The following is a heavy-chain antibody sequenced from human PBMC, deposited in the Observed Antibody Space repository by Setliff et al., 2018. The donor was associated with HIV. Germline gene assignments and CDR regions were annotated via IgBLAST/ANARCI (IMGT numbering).Heavy chain of an antibody. D-gene: IGHD3-10*01. J-gene: IGHJ4*02. V-gene: IGHV4-39*07. Sequence: ETLSPTCTVPGGSISSSTYYWSWIRQPPGKGLEWIGEINHSGSTNYSPSLKSRVTISVDTSKNQFSLKLSSVTAADTAVYYCARGLSFYGPGGFDYWGQGTLVTVSS. CDR1: GGSISSSTYY. CDR2: INHSGST. CDR3: ARGLSFYGPGGFDY.